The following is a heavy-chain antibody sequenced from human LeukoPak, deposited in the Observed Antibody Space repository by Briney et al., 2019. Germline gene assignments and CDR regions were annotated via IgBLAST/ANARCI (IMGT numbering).Heavy chain of an antibody. CDR3: VREMGSGTHYCLEF. CDR2: INPSGSFV. Sequence: GGSLRLSCSASGFTFCSSPMHWVRQAPGKGLEYVSSINPSGSFVSYADFAKGRFTISRDNWRNTLHLQMNSLTPDDTAIYYCVREMGSGTHYCLEFWGQGALVTVSA. V-gene: IGHV3-64D*06. J-gene: IGHJ4*02. D-gene: IGHD3-10*01. CDR1: GFTFCSSP.